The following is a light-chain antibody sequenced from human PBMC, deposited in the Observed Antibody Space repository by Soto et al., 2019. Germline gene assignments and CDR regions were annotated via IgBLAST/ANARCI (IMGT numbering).Light chain of an antibody. CDR3: QQYNNWTLT. V-gene: IGKV3-15*01. CDR1: ESVSSN. CDR2: GAS. Sequence: EIVMTQSPATLSVSPGERVTLSCRASESVSSNLGWYQQKPGQAPRLLIYGASTRATGIPARFSGSGSGTEFTLTISSLQSEDFAVYYCQQYNNWTLTFGGGTKVEIK. J-gene: IGKJ4*01.